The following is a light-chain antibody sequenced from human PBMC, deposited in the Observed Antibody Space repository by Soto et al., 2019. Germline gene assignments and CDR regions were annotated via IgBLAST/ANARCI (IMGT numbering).Light chain of an antibody. J-gene: IGLJ2*01. CDR1: TGAVTSGYY. V-gene: IGLV7-43*01. Sequence: QTVVTQEPSLTVSPGGTVTLTCASSTGAVTSGYYPNWFQQKPGQAPRALIYXTXNKXSWTPAXXXXXXXGGXAAXTLSGVQPEDEAEYYCLLYYGGVVFGGGTKLTVL. CDR2: XTX. CDR3: LLYYGGVV.